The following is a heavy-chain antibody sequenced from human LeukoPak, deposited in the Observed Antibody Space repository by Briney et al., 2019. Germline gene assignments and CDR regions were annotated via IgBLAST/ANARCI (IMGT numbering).Heavy chain of an antibody. Sequence: SETLSLTCTVSGGSISSTYYYWGWIRQPPGKGLEYIGSIYYRGSTYYNPSLKSRVTISVDTSKNQFSLKLSSVTAADTAVYYCARHGTRNCFDYWGQGTLVTVSS. CDR2: IYYRGST. V-gene: IGHV4-39*07. CDR3: ARHGTRNCFDY. D-gene: IGHD1-26*01. J-gene: IGHJ4*02. CDR1: GGSISSTYYY.